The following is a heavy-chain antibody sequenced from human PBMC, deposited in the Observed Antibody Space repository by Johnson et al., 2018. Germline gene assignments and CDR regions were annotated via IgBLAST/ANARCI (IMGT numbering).Heavy chain of an antibody. J-gene: IGHJ4*02. CDR3: VRWAGLPHFDY. CDR2: IKDAGSET. D-gene: IGHD3-10*01. V-gene: IGHV3-7*01. CDR1: GFTFSSYW. Sequence: EVQLVETGGGLVQXGGSLRLXCAASGFTFSSYWMTWVRQAPGKGLEWMAIIKDAGSETDYVDSVEGRFTISRDNTKNSLYMQMNRQRAEDTAVYYCVRWAGLPHFDYWGQGTLVTVSS.